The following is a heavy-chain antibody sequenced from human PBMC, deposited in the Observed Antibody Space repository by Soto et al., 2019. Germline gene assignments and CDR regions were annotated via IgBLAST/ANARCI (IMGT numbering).Heavy chain of an antibody. V-gene: IGHV1-24*01. D-gene: IGHD6-19*01. Sequence: GASVKVSCKVSGYTLTELSMHWVRQAPGKGLEWMGGFDPEDGETIYAQKFQGRVTMTEDTSTDTAYMELSSLRSEDTAVYYCAITHYSSGWYRGVVWFDPRGQGTLVTVSS. J-gene: IGHJ5*02. CDR3: AITHYSSGWYRGVVWFDP. CDR2: FDPEDGET. CDR1: GYTLTELS.